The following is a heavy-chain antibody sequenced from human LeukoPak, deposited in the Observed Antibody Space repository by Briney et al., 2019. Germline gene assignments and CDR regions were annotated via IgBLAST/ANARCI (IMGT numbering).Heavy chain of an antibody. V-gene: IGHV4-59*01. CDR1: GGSISSYY. D-gene: IGHD1-26*01. Sequence: PSETLSLTCTVSGGSISSYYSSWIRPPPGEGLEWIGYIYYSGSTSYNPSLKSRVTISVDTPKKQFSPKLSSVTTADTAFYYCARYIVSYPHDAFDIWGKGTMVTVSS. CDR2: IYYSGST. J-gene: IGHJ3*02. CDR3: ARYIVSYPHDAFDI.